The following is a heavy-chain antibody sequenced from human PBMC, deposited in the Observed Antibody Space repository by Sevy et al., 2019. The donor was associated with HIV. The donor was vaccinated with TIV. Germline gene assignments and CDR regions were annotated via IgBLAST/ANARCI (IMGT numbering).Heavy chain of an antibody. CDR3: ASPRDYYDSSGYYA. CDR2: IYYSGST. J-gene: IGHJ5*02. Sequence: SETLSLTCTVSGGSISSSSYYWGWIRQPPGKGLEWIGSIYYSGSTYYNPSLKSRVTISVDMSKNQFSLRLSSVTAADTAVYYCASPRDYYDSSGYYAWGQGTLVTVSS. V-gene: IGHV4-39*01. D-gene: IGHD3-22*01. CDR1: GGSISSSSYY.